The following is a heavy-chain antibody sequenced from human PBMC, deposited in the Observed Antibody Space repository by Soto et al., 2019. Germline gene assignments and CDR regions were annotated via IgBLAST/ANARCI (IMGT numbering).Heavy chain of an antibody. Sequence: GASVKVSCKASGGTFGSHGIAWVRQAPGQGLEWMGGFIAMLGTPTYAKKVQGRATITADESLTSSYLELRSLRSEDTGVYFCARGAMANFDYWGQGNVVTVSS. V-gene: IGHV1-69*13. CDR2: FIAMLGTP. J-gene: IGHJ4*02. CDR3: ARGAMANFDY. D-gene: IGHD5-18*01. CDR1: GGTFGSHG.